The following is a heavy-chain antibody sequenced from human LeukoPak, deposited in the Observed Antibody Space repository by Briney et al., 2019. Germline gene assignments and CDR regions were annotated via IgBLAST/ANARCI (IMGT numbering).Heavy chain of an antibody. CDR3: ARGVDPAAYDY. J-gene: IGHJ4*02. CDR1: GYSISSSNW. Sequence: PSETLSLTCAVSGYSISSSNWWGWIRQPPGKGLEWIGYIYYGGSTYYNPSLKSRVTMSVDTSKNQVSLKLSSMTAADTAVYYCARGVDPAAYDYWGQGTLVTVSS. CDR2: IYYGGST. D-gene: IGHD2-2*01. V-gene: IGHV4-28*03.